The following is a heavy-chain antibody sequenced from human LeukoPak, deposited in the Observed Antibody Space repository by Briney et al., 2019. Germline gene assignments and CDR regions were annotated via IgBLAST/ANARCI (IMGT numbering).Heavy chain of an antibody. Sequence: ASVKVSCKASGYTFTSYDINWVRQATGQGLEWMGWMNPNSGNTGYAQKFQGRVTITRNTSISTAYMELSSLRSEDTAVYYCARGQYYYGSGSRLNDYWGQGTLVTVSS. D-gene: IGHD3-10*01. V-gene: IGHV1-8*03. CDR2: MNPNSGNT. J-gene: IGHJ4*02. CDR1: GYTFTSYD. CDR3: ARGQYYYGSGSRLNDY.